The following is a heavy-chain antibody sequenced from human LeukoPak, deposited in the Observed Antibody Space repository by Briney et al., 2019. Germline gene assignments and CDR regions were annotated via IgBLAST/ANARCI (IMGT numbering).Heavy chain of an antibody. Sequence: ASVKVSCKASGYTFTSYGISWVRQAPGQGLEWMGWISAYNGNTNYAQKLQGRVTMTTDTSTSTAYMELRSLRSDDTAVYYCAREKALRFLEWPDYGMDVWGQGTTVTVSS. CDR1: GYTFTSYG. V-gene: IGHV1-18*01. CDR3: AREKALRFLEWPDYGMDV. CDR2: ISAYNGNT. D-gene: IGHD3-3*01. J-gene: IGHJ6*02.